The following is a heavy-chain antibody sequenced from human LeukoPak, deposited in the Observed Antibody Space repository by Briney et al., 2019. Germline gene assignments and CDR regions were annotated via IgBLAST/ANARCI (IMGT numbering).Heavy chain of an antibody. V-gene: IGHV4-59*01. D-gene: IGHD4-17*01. Sequence: KPSETLSLTRTVSGGSISRYFWSWIRQPSGKGLEWIGYIYYSGSTNYNPSLKNRVTISVDTSKNQFSLKLSSVTAADTAVYYCARAGDYGDYGAEYFQHWGQGTLVTVSS. CDR3: ARAGDYGDYGAEYFQH. CDR2: IYYSGST. J-gene: IGHJ1*01. CDR1: GGSISRYF.